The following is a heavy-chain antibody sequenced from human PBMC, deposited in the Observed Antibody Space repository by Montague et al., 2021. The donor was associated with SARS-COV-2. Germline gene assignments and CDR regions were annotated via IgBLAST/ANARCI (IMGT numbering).Heavy chain of an antibody. CDR1: GFSLSSRGVG. CDR3: SLSYCGGDCHPYKQIRNPFDS. D-gene: IGHD2-21*02. Sequence: PALVKPTQTLTLTCTFSGFSLSSRGVGVGWLRQPPGKALEWLALVYWDDDKRYSPSLKSRLTITKATSRKLVVLTMTNMDPVDTATYYCSLSYCGGDCHPYKQIRNPFDSWGQGTLVTVSS. CDR2: VYWDDDK. J-gene: IGHJ4*02. V-gene: IGHV2-5*02.